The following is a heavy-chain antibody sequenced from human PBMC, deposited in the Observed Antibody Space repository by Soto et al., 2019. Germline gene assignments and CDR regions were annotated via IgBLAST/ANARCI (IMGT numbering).Heavy chain of an antibody. CDR1: GESLSSSSHY. CDR3: ARQRTTVVTQAYFDY. Sequence: SETVSLTCIVSGESLSSSSHYCGWIREPTGKGLEWIGSIYHSGRTYYNPSLKSRVSISIDTSKNQFSLKLSSVTAADTALYYCARQRTTVVTQAYFDYWGQGALVTVSS. D-gene: IGHD2-21*02. J-gene: IGHJ4*02. V-gene: IGHV4-39*01. CDR2: IYHSGRT.